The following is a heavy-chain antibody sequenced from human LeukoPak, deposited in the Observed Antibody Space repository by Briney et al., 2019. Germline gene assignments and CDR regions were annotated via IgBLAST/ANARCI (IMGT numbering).Heavy chain of an antibody. J-gene: IGHJ4*02. V-gene: IGHV3-7*01. Sequence: GGSLRLSCAASGFTFSNYWMTWVRQAPGKGLEWVANIKHDGSDKYYVDSVKGRFTMSRDNAENSLYLQMNSLRAEDTAVYYCARNFDSWGQGTLVTVSS. CDR1: GFTFSNYW. CDR2: IKHDGSDK. D-gene: IGHD2/OR15-2a*01. CDR3: ARNFDS.